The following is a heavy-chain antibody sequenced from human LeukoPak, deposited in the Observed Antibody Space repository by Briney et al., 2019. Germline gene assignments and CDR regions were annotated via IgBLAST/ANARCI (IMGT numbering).Heavy chain of an antibody. D-gene: IGHD1-14*01. Sequence: GGSLRLSCAASAFTFSNYGMHWVRQAPGKGLEWVATISYDGSSKDYADSVKGRFTISRGNSKNMVYLQMNRLRAEDTALYYCASRGWGVDNRLYYFDYWGQGTLVTVSS. V-gene: IGHV3-30*03. CDR3: ASRGWGVDNRLYYFDY. CDR1: AFTFSNYG. J-gene: IGHJ4*02. CDR2: ISYDGSSK.